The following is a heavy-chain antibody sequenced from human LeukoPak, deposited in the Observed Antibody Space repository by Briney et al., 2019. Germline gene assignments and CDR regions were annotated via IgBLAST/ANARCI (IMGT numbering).Heavy chain of an antibody. V-gene: IGHV4-59*01. D-gene: IGHD1-26*01. J-gene: IGHJ4*02. CDR3: ALDSGSSLFDY. CDR2: IYYSGST. CDR1: GFTFSSYA. Sequence: GSLRLSCAASGFTFSSYAMSWVRQAPGKGLEWIGYIYYSGSTNYNPSLKSRVTISVDTSKNQFSLKLSPVTAADTAVYYCALDSGSSLFDYWGQGTLVTVSS.